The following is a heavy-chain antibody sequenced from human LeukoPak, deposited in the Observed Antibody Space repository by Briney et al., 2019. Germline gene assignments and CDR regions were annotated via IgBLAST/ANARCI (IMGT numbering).Heavy chain of an antibody. Sequence: SETLSLTCTVSGGSISSYYWSRIRQPPGKGLEWIGYISYSGTTNYNPSLKSRVTISIDTSKNQFSLKLSSVTAADTAVYYCARAGVRYCSSTSCRGVHYYYMDVWGKGTTVTVSS. CDR2: ISYSGTT. CDR3: ARAGVRYCSSTSCRGVHYYYMDV. CDR1: GGSISSYY. J-gene: IGHJ6*03. V-gene: IGHV4-59*01. D-gene: IGHD2-2*01.